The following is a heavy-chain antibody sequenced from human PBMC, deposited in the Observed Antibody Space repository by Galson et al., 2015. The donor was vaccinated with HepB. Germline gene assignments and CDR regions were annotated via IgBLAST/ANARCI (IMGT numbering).Heavy chain of an antibody. CDR2: IYYSGST. CDR3: ARDLVGVSDYSYGMDV. CDR1: GGSISSSSYY. Sequence: ETLSLTCTVSGGSISSSSYYWGWIRQPPGKGLEWIGSIYYSGSTYYNPSLKSRVTISVDTSKNQFSLKLSSVTAADTAVYYCARDLVGVSDYSYGMDVWGQGTTVTVSS. V-gene: IGHV4-39*02. J-gene: IGHJ6*02. D-gene: IGHD2-15*01.